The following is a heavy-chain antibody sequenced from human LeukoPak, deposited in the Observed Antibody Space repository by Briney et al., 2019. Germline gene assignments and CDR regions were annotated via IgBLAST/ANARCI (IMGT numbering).Heavy chain of an antibody. CDR2: ISDSGGST. V-gene: IGHV3-23*01. J-gene: IGHJ4*02. CDR1: GFTFSSYA. CDR3: AKDVWRYSGSYYDFDY. Sequence: GGSLRLSCAASGFTFSSYAMSWVRQAPGTGLEWVSAISDSGGSTYYADSVKGRFTISRDNSKNTLYLQMNSLRAEDTAVYYCAKDVWRYSGSYYDFDYWGQGTLVTVSS. D-gene: IGHD1-26*01.